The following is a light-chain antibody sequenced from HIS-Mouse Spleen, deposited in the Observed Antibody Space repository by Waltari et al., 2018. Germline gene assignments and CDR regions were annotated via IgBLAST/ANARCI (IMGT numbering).Light chain of an antibody. J-gene: IGLJ3*02. CDR2: EVS. V-gene: IGLV2-14*01. CDR1: SSDVGGYNY. CDR3: SSYTSSSTLG. Sequence: SCTGTSSDVGGYNYVSWNQQHPGKAPKLMSYEVSNRPSGVSNRFSGSKSGNTASLTISGLQAEDEADYYCSSYTSSSTLGFGGGTKLTVL.